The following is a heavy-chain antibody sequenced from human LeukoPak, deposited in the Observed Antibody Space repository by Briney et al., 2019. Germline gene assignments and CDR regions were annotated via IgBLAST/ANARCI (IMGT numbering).Heavy chain of an antibody. CDR2: INPNSGGT. CDR3: ARVPRDSSFEGDY. D-gene: IGHD6-6*01. Sequence: ASVKVSCKASAYTFTGYYMHWVRQAPGQGLEWMGWINPNSGGTNYAQKFQGRVTMTRDTSISTAYMELSRLRSDDTTVYYCARVPRDSSFEGDYWGQGTLVTVSS. CDR1: AYTFTGYY. V-gene: IGHV1-2*02. J-gene: IGHJ4*02.